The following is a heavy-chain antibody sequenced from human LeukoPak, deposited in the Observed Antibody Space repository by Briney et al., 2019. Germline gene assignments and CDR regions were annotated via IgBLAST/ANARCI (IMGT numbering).Heavy chain of an antibody. CDR3: TKAPIVSCSGAFCYPFDS. J-gene: IGHJ4*02. CDR2: TVGGGSPNT. D-gene: IGHD2-15*01. V-gene: IGHV3-23*01. Sequence: GGPLRLSCAASGFYFANYAMSWVRQAPGEGLEWVSATVGGGSPNTYHADSVKGRFTISRDNSKNTLFLQMNSLRAEDTAIYYCTKAPIVSCSGAFCYPFDSWGQGTLVTVSS. CDR1: GFYFANYA.